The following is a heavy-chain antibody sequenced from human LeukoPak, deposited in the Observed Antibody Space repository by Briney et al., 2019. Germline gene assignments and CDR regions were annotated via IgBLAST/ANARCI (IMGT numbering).Heavy chain of an antibody. CDR1: GFTFSSYA. CDR2: ISYDGSNK. D-gene: IGHD3-10*01. CDR3: VKEPGYYFDY. Sequence: GGSLRLSCAASGFTFSSYAMHWVRQAPGKGLEWVAVISYDGSNKYYADSVKGRFTISRDNSKNTLYLQMNGLRAEDTAVYYCVKEPGYYFDYWGQGTLVTVSS. V-gene: IGHV3-30-3*01. J-gene: IGHJ4*02.